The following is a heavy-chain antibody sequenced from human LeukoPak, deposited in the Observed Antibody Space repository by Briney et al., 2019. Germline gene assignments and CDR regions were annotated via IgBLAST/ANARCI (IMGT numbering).Heavy chain of an antibody. V-gene: IGHV3-30*18. CDR2: ISYDGSNK. J-gene: IGHJ4*02. Sequence: GGSLRLSCAASGFTFSSYGMHWVRQAPGKGLEWVAVISYDGSNKYYADSVKGRFTISRDNSKNTLYLQMNSLRAEDTAVYYCAKDLPDYGDYGPFDYWGQGTLVTVSS. CDR3: AKDLPDYGDYGPFDY. D-gene: IGHD4-17*01. CDR1: GFTFSSYG.